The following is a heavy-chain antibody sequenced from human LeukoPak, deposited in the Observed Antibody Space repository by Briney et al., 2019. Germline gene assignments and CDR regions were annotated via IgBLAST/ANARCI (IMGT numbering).Heavy chain of an antibody. CDR1: GGSISSYY. CDR3: ARASPIAVAGTGTFDP. J-gene: IGHJ5*02. Sequence: SETLSLTCTVSGGSISSYYWSWIRQPPGKGLEWIGYIYYSGSTNYNPSLKSRVTISVDTSKNQFSLKLSSVAAADTAVYYCARASPIAVAGTGTFDPWGQGTLVTVSS. D-gene: IGHD6-19*01. CDR2: IYYSGST. V-gene: IGHV4-59*01.